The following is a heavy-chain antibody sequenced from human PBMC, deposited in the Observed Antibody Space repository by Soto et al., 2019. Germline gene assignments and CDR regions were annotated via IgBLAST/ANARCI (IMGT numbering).Heavy chain of an antibody. CDR1: GFTFSSYA. CDR2: ISYDGSNK. Sequence: GGSLRLSCAASGFTFSSYAMHWVRQAPGKGLEWVAVISYDGSNKYYADSVKGRFTISRDNSKNTLYLQMNSLRAEDTAVYYCARDLVDMRWELPTLGRTYYYYGMDVWGQGTTVTVSS. D-gene: IGHD1-26*01. V-gene: IGHV3-30-3*01. CDR3: ARDLVDMRWELPTLGRTYYYYGMDV. J-gene: IGHJ6*02.